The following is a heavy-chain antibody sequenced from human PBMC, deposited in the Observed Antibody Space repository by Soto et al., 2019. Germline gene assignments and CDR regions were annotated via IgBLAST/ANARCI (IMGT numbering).Heavy chain of an antibody. CDR1: GYSISSGSY. Sequence: NPSETLSLTCAVAGYSISSGSYWGWIRQPPGKGLEWIGSFYHSGSTYYNPSLKSRATISVDTSKNQISLKLSSVTAADTAVYYCAREDQRGGVYFDYWGQGXLVTVFS. J-gene: IGHJ4*02. D-gene: IGHD2-2*01. CDR3: AREDQRGGVYFDY. CDR2: FYHSGST. V-gene: IGHV4-38-2*02.